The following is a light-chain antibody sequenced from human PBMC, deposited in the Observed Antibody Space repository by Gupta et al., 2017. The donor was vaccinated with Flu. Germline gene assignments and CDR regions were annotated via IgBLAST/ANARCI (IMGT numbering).Light chain of an antibody. CDR1: NIGSKI. CDR2: DDT. CDR3: QVWDSSSDQVI. Sequence: YVLTQPPPVSVAPGQTARITCWEDNIGSKIVHWYQQRPGQAPVLVVYDDTDRPSGIPERFSGYNSGNTATLTIARVEAGDEADYYCQVWDSSSDQVIFGGGTKLTVL. J-gene: IGLJ2*01. V-gene: IGLV3-21*02.